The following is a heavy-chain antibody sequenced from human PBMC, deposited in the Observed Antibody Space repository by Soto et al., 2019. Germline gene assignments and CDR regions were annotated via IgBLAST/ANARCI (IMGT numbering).Heavy chain of an antibody. J-gene: IGHJ4*02. CDR1: GFTFSSYA. CDR2: ISGSGGST. CDR3: AKDPVEGRYSSGWSVVY. D-gene: IGHD6-19*01. V-gene: IGHV3-23*01. Sequence: PGGSLRLSCAASGFTFSSYAMSWVRQAPGKGLEWVSAISGSGGSTYYADSVKGRFAISRDNSKNTLYLQMTSLRAEDTAVYYCAKDPVEGRYSSGWSVVYWGQGTLVTVSS.